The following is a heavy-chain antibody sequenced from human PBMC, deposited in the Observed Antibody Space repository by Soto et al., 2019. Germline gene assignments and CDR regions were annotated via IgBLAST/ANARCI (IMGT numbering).Heavy chain of an antibody. CDR1: GFTFSSHA. CDR2: LSDSGGST. Sequence: EVQLLESGGGLVQPGGSLRLSCTASGFTFSSHAMTWVRQAPGKGLEWVSGLSDSGGSTYYADSVKGRFTISRDNSMNTRYLQRNTLRAEDTAVYYCAKVSSSWYSGFFDLWGQGTLVTVSS. J-gene: IGHJ4*02. CDR3: AKVSSSWYSGFFDL. D-gene: IGHD6-13*01. V-gene: IGHV3-23*01.